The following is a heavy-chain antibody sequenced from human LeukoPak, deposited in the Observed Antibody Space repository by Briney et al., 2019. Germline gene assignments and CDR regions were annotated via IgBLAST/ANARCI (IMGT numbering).Heavy chain of an antibody. V-gene: IGHV4-59*12. Sequence: PSETLSLTCTVSGGSISNYYWSWIRQPPGKGLEWIGYIYHSGSTYYNPSLKSRVTISVDRSKNQFSLKLSSVTAADTAVYYCARLDNQGYCSSTSCYMSYHFDYWGQGTLVTVSS. CDR2: IYHSGST. J-gene: IGHJ4*02. CDR1: GGSISNYY. D-gene: IGHD2-2*02. CDR3: ARLDNQGYCSSTSCYMSYHFDY.